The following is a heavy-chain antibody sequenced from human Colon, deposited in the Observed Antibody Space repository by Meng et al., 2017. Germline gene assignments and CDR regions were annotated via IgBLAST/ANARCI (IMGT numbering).Heavy chain of an antibody. Sequence: QVQLQGPGPGLVKPSGTLSLPCAVSGGSISSNWWSWVRQPPGKGLEWIGEFFHTGRTNYDPSLKSRVTISVDKSNNQFSLKLTSVTAADTAVYYCARHISILGQRGFDYWGQGTLVTVSS. V-gene: IGHV4-4*02. J-gene: IGHJ4*02. CDR1: GGSISSNW. CDR3: ARHISILGQRGFDY. CDR2: FFHTGRT. D-gene: IGHD3/OR15-3a*01.